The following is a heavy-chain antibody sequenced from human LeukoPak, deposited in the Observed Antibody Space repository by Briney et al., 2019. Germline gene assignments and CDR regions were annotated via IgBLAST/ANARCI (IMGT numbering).Heavy chain of an antibody. V-gene: IGHV3-30*04. CDR3: ASESLGGSWFDY. Sequence: GGSLRLSCAASRFTFSSYTMHWVRQAPGKGLEWVAIISYDGSSKYYADSVKGRFTLSRDNSKNMLYLQMNSLRADDTAVYYCASESLGGSWFDYWGQGTLVTVSS. D-gene: IGHD6-13*01. CDR2: ISYDGSSK. CDR1: RFTFSSYT. J-gene: IGHJ4*02.